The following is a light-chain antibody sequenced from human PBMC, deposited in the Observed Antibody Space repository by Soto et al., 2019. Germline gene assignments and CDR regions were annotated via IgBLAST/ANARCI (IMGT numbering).Light chain of an antibody. J-gene: IGLJ1*01. Sequence: QSVLTQPASVSGSPGQSITISCTGTSSDVGGYNYVSWYQQHPGKAPKLMIYEVSNRPSGVSNRFSGSKSGNTASLTISGLQAEDEADYYCSSYTSSSTPLWVFGTGIKLTVL. CDR1: SSDVGGYNY. CDR2: EVS. CDR3: SSYTSSSTPLWV. V-gene: IGLV2-14*01.